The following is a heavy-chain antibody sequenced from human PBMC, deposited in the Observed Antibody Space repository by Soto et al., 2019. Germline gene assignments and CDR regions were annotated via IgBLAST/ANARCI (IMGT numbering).Heavy chain of an antibody. D-gene: IGHD3-22*01. J-gene: IGHJ6*02. CDR1: GGTFSSYA. V-gene: IGHV1-69*06. CDR2: IIPIFGTA. Sequence: QVQLVQSGAEVKKPGSSVKVSCKASGGTFSSYAISWVRQAPGQGLEWMGGIIPIFGTANYAQKFQGRVTITADKSTSTAYMELSSLRSEDTAVYYCARGSGKVWLSSPTYYYYGMDVWGQGTTVTVSS. CDR3: ARGSGKVWLSSPTYYYYGMDV.